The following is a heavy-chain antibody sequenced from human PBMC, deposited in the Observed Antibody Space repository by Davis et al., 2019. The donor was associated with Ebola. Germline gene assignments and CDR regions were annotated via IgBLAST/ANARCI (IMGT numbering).Heavy chain of an antibody. J-gene: IGHJ3*01. CDR2: IYTGDSDT. V-gene: IGHV5-51*01. CDR3: ASLRRTITGMDDAFDV. D-gene: IGHD1-20*01. Sequence: GESLKISCKGSGNSFTSFWIGWVRQMAGKGLEWMGVIYTGDSDTRYSPSFRGQVTISADKSLRTAYLQWSGLKASDTAMYYCASLRRTITGMDDAFDVWGQGTMVTVSS. CDR1: GNSFTSFW.